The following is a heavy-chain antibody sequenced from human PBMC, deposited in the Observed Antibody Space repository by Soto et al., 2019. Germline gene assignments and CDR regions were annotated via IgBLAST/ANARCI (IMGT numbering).Heavy chain of an antibody. V-gene: IGHV1-18*01. CDR3: AREQTIGLTDACAI. D-gene: IGHD5-12*01. CDR1: GYTFISYG. J-gene: IGHJ3*02. CDR2: ISPYNVNT. Sequence: HVQLVQSGAEVKKPGASLTVSCKASGYTFISYGVSWVRQAPGRGLEWLGWISPYNVNTNYAQKFQGRITMTTDTTTSTVYMDVRSLRTDDTAVYYCAREQTIGLTDACAIGGQGTMVVVSS.